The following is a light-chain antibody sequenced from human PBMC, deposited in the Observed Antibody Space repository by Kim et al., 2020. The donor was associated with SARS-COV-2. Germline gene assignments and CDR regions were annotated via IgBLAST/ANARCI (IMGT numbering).Light chain of an antibody. Sequence: DIQLTQSPSFLSASVGDRVTITCRASQGISSYLAWYQQKPGKAPKLLIYAAFTLQSGVPSRFSGSGSGTEFTLTISSLQPEDFATYYCQQLNSYPLFGQGTKVDIK. J-gene: IGKJ1*01. CDR1: QGISSY. CDR3: QQLNSYPL. V-gene: IGKV1-9*01. CDR2: AAF.